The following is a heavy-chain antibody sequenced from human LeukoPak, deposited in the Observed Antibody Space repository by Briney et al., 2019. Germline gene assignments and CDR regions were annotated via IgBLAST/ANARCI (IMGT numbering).Heavy chain of an antibody. CDR3: ARGWFGNFLHFDY. CDR2: IYNSGST. D-gene: IGHD3-10*01. CDR1: GGSISTYY. Sequence: SETLSLTCTVSGGSISTYYWSWIRHPPGKGLEWIGYIYNSGSTNYNPSLKSRVTISVGTSENQFSLKLSSVTAADTAVYYCARGWFGNFLHFDYWGQGTLVTVSS. V-gene: IGHV4-59*01. J-gene: IGHJ4*02.